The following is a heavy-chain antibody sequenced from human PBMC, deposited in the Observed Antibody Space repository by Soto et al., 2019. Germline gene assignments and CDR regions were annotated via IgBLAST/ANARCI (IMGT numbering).Heavy chain of an antibody. Sequence: QVQLVQAGAEVKKPGASVKVSCKASGYTFTSYAMHWVRQAPGQRLEGMGWINAGNGNTKYSQKFQGRGPITRATPATTAYRELSSLRSEDTAVYYCACSIVVVTAAAYWGQGPLVTVSS. D-gene: IGHD2-21*02. CDR3: ACSIVVVTAAAY. CDR2: INAGNGNT. V-gene: IGHV1-3*01. CDR1: GYTFTSYA. J-gene: IGHJ4*02.